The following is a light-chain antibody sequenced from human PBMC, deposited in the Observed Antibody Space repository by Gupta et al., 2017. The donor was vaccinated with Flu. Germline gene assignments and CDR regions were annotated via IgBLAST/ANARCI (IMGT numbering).Light chain of an antibody. Sequence: QSVLPYPPSAYGTPGQRVTITCSVSSSNIGSNTVNWYQQLPGAALKLLIYSNNQRPSVVPDRFSGSKSGTLASLTSGGHQSEDDADYYCAAGDDSLNGPVFGGGTKLTVL. V-gene: IGLV1-44*01. CDR1: SSNIGSNT. J-gene: IGLJ2*01. CDR2: SNN. CDR3: AAGDDSLNGPV.